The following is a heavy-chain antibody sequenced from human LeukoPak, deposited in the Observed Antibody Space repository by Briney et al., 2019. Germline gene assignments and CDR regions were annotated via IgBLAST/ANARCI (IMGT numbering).Heavy chain of an antibody. Sequence: MSGGSLRLSCAASGFTFSSYSMNWVRQAPGKGLEWVSSISSSSSYIYYADSVKGRFTISRDNAKNSLYLQMNSLRAEDTAVYYCARDIEVGSSWGVSGMDVWGKGTTVTVSS. D-gene: IGHD6-13*01. CDR3: ARDIEVGSSWGVSGMDV. CDR1: GFTFSSYS. CDR2: ISSSSSYI. J-gene: IGHJ6*04. V-gene: IGHV3-21*01.